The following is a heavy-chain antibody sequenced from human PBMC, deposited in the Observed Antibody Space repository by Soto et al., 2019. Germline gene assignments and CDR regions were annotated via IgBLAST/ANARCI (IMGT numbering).Heavy chain of an antibody. CDR3: ARVPPLATVTTPGDY. V-gene: IGHV1-18*01. CDR2: ISTYNGNT. CDR1: NYNFTNYA. Sequence: ASVKVSCKTSNYNFTNYAITWVRQAPGQGLEWVGWISTYNGNTKSAQNLQGRVTMTADESTSTAYMELSSLRSEDTAVYYCARVPPLATVTTPGDYWGQGTLVTVSS. D-gene: IGHD4-4*01. J-gene: IGHJ4*02.